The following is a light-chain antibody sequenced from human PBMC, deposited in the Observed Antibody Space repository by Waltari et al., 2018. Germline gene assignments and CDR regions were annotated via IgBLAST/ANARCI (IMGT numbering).Light chain of an antibody. Sequence: SYELTQPPSVSVSPGQTARNTCCADTSQNHKHFWYQQKPGQAPVLVLYKDSERPSGNPERFSGSSSGTTVTLTISGAQAEDEADYYCQASDTSGSYPVFGGGTKLTVL. CDR1: TSQNHK. CDR3: QASDTSGSYPV. CDR2: KDS. J-gene: IGLJ2*01. V-gene: IGLV3-25*03.